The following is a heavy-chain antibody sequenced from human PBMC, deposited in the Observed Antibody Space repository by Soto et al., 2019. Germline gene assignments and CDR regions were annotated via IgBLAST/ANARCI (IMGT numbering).Heavy chain of an antibody. CDR2: INGRSNYI. V-gene: IGHV3-21*01. CDR3: GREEGRVGATSAFDI. J-gene: IGHJ3*02. D-gene: IGHD1-26*01. CDR1: GFTFSTYS. Sequence: EVQLVESGGGLVKPGGSLKLSCAAAGFTFSTYSMNWVRQAPGKGLEWVSSINGRSNYIYYAVSVKGRFTISRDNAKNALDLEMKSLGAVDTAVYYCGREEGRVGATSAFDIWGQGTMVTVSS.